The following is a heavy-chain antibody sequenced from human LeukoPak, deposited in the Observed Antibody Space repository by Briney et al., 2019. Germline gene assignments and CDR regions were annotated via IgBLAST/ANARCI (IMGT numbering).Heavy chain of an antibody. CDR2: ISAYNGNT. D-gene: IGHD5-12*01. CDR1: GGTFSSYA. J-gene: IGHJ6*02. CDR3: ARYSGYSGYDPYYYYGMDV. V-gene: IGHV1-18*01. Sequence: ASVKVSCKASGGTFSSYAISWVRQAPGQGLEWMGWISAYNGNTNYAQKLQGRVTMTTDTSTSTAYMELRSLRSDDTAVYYCARYSGYSGYDPYYYYGMDVWGQGTTVTVSS.